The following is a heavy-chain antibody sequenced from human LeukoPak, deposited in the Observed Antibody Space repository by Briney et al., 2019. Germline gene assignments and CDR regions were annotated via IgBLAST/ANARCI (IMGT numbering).Heavy chain of an antibody. CDR1: GGTFSSYA. Sequence: SVKVSCKASGGTFSSYAISWVRQAPGQGLEWMGGIIPIFGTANYAQKFQGGVTITADESTSTAYMELSSLRSEDTAVYYCASPPPEISGVAAFDYWGQGTLVTVSS. J-gene: IGHJ4*02. V-gene: IGHV1-69*13. CDR3: ASPPPEISGVAAFDY. CDR2: IIPIFGTA. D-gene: IGHD3-3*01.